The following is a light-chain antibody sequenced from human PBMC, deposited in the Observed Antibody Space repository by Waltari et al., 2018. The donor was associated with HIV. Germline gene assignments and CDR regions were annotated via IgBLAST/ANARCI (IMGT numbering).Light chain of an antibody. V-gene: IGLV2-23*02. CDR3: CSYAGSRIHVV. Sequence: QSALTQPASVSGSPGQSITIPFTGPFSAVRSYNLVSWYQKHPGDAPKIMFSEVTKRPSGFSSRFSGSKSGNTASLTISGLQAEDEADYYCCSYAGSRIHVVFGGGTKLTVL. CDR1: FSAVRSYNL. CDR2: EVT. J-gene: IGLJ2*01.